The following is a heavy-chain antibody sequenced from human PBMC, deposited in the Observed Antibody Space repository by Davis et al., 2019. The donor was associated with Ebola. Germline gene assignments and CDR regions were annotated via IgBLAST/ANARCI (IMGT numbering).Heavy chain of an antibody. Sequence: SETLSLTCAVYGGSFSGHFWTCIRQTPGKGLDWIGEINHSGSTNYSPSLKSRVTIAVDRSKNQFSLKLSSVTAADTAVYYCARGVGLYQRLYFDSWGRGTLVTVSS. CDR2: INHSGST. V-gene: IGHV4-34*01. J-gene: IGHJ4*02. CDR1: GGSFSGHF. D-gene: IGHD2-2*01. CDR3: ARGVGLYQRLYFDS.